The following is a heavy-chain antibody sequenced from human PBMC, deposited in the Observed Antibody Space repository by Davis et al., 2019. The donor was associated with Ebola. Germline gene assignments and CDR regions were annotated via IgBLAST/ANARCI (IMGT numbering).Heavy chain of an antibody. J-gene: IGHJ2*01. D-gene: IGHD2-21*02. CDR2: IFPGDSDT. CDR1: GYTFTNFW. V-gene: IGHV5-51*01. Sequence: GESLKISCQGSGYTFTNFWIGWVRQLPGKGLECMGIIFPGDSDTRYSPSFQGQVTISADKSTSTAYLQWSSLKASDTAMYYCARQWGGTYCGGDCYSFDLWGRGTLVTVSS. CDR3: ARQWGGTYCGGDCYSFDL.